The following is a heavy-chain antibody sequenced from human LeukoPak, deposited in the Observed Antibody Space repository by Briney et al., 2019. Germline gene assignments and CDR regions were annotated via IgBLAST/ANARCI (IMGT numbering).Heavy chain of an antibody. CDR1: GYTFTSYD. CDR2: ISAYNGNT. Sequence: ASVKVSCKASGYTFTSYDISWVRQATGQGLEWMGWISAYNGNTNYAQKLQGRVTMTTDTSTSTAYMELRSLRSDDTAVYYCARAEDYDILTGLLDYWGQGTLVTVSS. J-gene: IGHJ4*02. D-gene: IGHD3-9*01. CDR3: ARAEDYDILTGLLDY. V-gene: IGHV1-18*01.